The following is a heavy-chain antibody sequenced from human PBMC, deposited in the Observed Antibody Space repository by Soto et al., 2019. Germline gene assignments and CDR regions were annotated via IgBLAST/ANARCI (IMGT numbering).Heavy chain of an antibody. CDR2: IYYSGST. J-gene: IGHJ4*02. Sequence: SETLSLTCTVSGGSISSYYWSWIRQPPGKGLEWIGYIYYSGSTNYNPSLKSRVTISVDTSKNQFSLKLSSVTAADTAVYYCAKDLGRVSVVAATPGIIDYWGQGTLVTVSS. CDR3: AKDLGRVSVVAATPGIIDY. V-gene: IGHV4-59*01. CDR1: GGSISSYY. D-gene: IGHD2-15*01.